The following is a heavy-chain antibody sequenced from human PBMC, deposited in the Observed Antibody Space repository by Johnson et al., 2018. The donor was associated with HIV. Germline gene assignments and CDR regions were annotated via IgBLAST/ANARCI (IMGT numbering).Heavy chain of an antibody. CDR2: IKSKTDGGTT. CDR1: GFTFSKHA. J-gene: IGHJ3*02. CDR3: TTDDSSLWKKDAFDI. V-gene: IGHV3-15*01. Sequence: VQLVESGGGFVQPGGSLRLSCAASGFTFSKHAMHWVRQAPGKGLEWVGRIKSKTDGGTTDYAAPVKGRFTISRDDSKNTLYLQMNSLKTEDTAVYYCTTDDSSLWKKDAFDIWGQGTMVTVSS. D-gene: IGHD6-6*01.